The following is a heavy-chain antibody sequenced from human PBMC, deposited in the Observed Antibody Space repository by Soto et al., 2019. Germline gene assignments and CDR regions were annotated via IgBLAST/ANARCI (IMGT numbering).Heavy chain of an antibody. D-gene: IGHD5-12*01. J-gene: IGHJ4*02. V-gene: IGHV3-66*01. CDR1: GFTVSSNY. CDR3: ARGDGYNSRYFDY. CDR2: IYSDGST. Sequence: EVQLVESGGGLVQPGGSLRLSCAASGFTVSSNYMTWVRQAPGRGLEWVSVIYSDGSTYYADSVKGRFTISRDNSKNTLYLQMNSLRVEDTAVYYCARGDGYNSRYFDYWGQGTLVTVSS.